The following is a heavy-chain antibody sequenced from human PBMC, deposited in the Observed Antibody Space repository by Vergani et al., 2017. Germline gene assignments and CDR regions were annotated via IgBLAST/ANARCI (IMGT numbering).Heavy chain of an antibody. CDR2: ISSSGSTI. D-gene: IGHD2-21*02. V-gene: IGHV3-11*01. CDR3: ASGLVTAMTFDY. CDR1: GFTFGDYA. J-gene: IGHJ4*02. Sequence: VQLVESGGGLVQPGRSLRLSCTASGFTFGDYAMSWFRQAPGKGLEWVSYISSSGSTIYYADSVKGRFTISRDNAKNSLYLQMNSLRAEDTAVYYCASGLVTAMTFDYWGQGTLVTVSS.